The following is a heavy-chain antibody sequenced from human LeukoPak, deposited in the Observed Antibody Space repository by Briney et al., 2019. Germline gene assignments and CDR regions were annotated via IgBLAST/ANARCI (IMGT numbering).Heavy chain of an antibody. D-gene: IGHD3-10*01. CDR1: GGSISSSSYY. CDR3: ARELERLWFGESAPHNWFDP. Sequence: SETLSLTCTVSGGSISSSSYYWGWIRQPPGKGLEWIGSIYYSGSTYYNPSLKSRVTISVDTSKNQFSLKLSSVTAADTAVYYCARELERLWFGESAPHNWFDPWGQGTLVTVSS. CDR2: IYYSGST. J-gene: IGHJ5*02. V-gene: IGHV4-39*07.